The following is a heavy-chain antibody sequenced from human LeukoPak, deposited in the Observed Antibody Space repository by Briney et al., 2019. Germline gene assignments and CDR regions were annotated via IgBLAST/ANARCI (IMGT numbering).Heavy chain of an antibody. Sequence: SETLSLTCTVSGGSISSGGYYWSWIRLHPGKGLEWIGYIYYSGSTYYNPSLKSRVTISVDTSKNQFSLKLSSVTAADTAVYYCARKPYGDHFDYWGQGTLVTVSS. CDR2: IYYSGST. CDR3: ARKPYGDHFDY. V-gene: IGHV4-31*03. CDR1: GGSISSGGYY. D-gene: IGHD4-17*01. J-gene: IGHJ4*02.